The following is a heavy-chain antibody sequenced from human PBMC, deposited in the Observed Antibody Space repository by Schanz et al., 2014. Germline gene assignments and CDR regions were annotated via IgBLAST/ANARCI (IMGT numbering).Heavy chain of an antibody. V-gene: IGHV3-30*03. CDR1: GFMFSSYG. CDR3: ARWGFWEVSYFDY. Sequence: QVQLVESGGGVVQPGRSLRLSCAASGFMFSSYGMHWVRQAPGKGLEWVGVISYDGSKKSYADSVKGRFTISRDNSKNTLYLQMNSLRPEDTAVYYCARWGFWEVSYFDYWGQGTLVTVSS. CDR2: ISYDGSKK. J-gene: IGHJ4*02. D-gene: IGHD3-10*01.